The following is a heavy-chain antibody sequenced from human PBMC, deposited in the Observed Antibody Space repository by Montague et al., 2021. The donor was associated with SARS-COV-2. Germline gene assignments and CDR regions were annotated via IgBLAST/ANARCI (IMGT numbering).Heavy chain of an antibody. V-gene: IGHV4-59*01. Sequence: SETLSLTCTVSFGSISTYYWSWIRQPPGKGLEWIGFIFYNGSTKYNPSLKRRVSISLDTSKNQFSLKLNSVTAADTAVYYCARQDAWAYCGDECYRGWFDSGAREPWSPSPQ. J-gene: IGHJ5*01. D-gene: IGHD2-21*01. CDR1: FGSISTYY. CDR3: ARQDAWAYCGDECYRGWFDS. CDR2: IFYNGST.